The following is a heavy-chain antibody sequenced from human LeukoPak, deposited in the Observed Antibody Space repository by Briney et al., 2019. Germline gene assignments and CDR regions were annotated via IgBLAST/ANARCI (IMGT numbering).Heavy chain of an antibody. CDR2: INHSGST. V-gene: IGHV4-34*01. J-gene: IGHJ5*02. CDR1: GGSFSGYY. D-gene: IGHD3-9*01. Sequence: SETLSLTCAVYGGSFSGYYWSWIRQPPGKGLEWIGEINHSGSTNYNPSLKSRVTISVDTSKNQFSLKLSSVTAADTAVYYCAREGDYDILTGYSHNWFDPWGQGTLVTVSS. CDR3: AREGDYDILTGYSHNWFDP.